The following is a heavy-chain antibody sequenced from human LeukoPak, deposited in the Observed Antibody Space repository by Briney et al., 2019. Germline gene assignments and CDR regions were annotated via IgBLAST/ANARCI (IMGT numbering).Heavy chain of an antibody. CDR3: ARQAGYYYDSSDAFDI. V-gene: IGHV5-51*01. Sequence: GESLQISCKGSGYSFTSYWIGWVRQMPGKGLEWMGIIYPGDSDTRYSPSFQGQVTISADKSISTAYLQWSSLKASDTAMYYCARQAGYYYDSSDAFDIWGQGTMVTVSS. CDR2: IYPGDSDT. D-gene: IGHD3-22*01. J-gene: IGHJ3*02. CDR1: GYSFTSYW.